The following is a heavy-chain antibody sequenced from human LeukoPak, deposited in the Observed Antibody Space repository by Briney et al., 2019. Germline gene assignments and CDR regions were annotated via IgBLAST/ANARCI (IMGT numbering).Heavy chain of an antibody. D-gene: IGHD1-14*01. CDR1: GGSISGYY. Sequence: PSETLSLTCTVSGGSISGYYWSWIRQPPGKGLEWIGYIYSSGSTNYNPSLKNRVTISEDTSKNQFSLNLTSVTAADTAVYYCARILAATAGSMDVWGRGTTVTVSS. V-gene: IGHV4-59*01. CDR2: IYSSGST. CDR3: ARILAATAGSMDV. J-gene: IGHJ6*03.